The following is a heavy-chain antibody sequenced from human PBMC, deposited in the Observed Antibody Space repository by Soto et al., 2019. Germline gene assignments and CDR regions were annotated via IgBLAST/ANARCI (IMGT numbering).Heavy chain of an antibody. J-gene: IGHJ6*02. CDR3: ARVQTLSAGKKILGMDV. D-gene: IGHD6-13*01. V-gene: IGHV4-59*01. CDR1: VASISSFF. CDR2: IYYIGST. Sequence: SETLSLTCTDSVASISSFFWSWMRQPPGKGLEWIGYIYYIGSTNYNPSLKSRVTISIDTSKNQFSLKLSSVTAADTAGYYCARVQTLSAGKKILGMDVWGQGTTVTVYS.